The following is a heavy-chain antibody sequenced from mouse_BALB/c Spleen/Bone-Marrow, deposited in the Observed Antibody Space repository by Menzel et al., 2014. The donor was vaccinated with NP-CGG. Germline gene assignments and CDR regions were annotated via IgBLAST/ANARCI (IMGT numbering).Heavy chain of an antibody. CDR2: IWSDGST. D-gene: IGHD1-2*01. Sequence: VKLVESGPGLVAPSQSLSITCTVSGFSLTTYVLHWVRQPPGKALEWLVVIWSDGSTTYNSALKSRLSISKDNSKSQVFLKMSSLQTDDTAMYYCATSLLWPAMDYWGQGTSVTVSS. V-gene: IGHV2-6*02. CDR1: GFSLTTYV. CDR3: ATSLLWPAMDY. J-gene: IGHJ4*01.